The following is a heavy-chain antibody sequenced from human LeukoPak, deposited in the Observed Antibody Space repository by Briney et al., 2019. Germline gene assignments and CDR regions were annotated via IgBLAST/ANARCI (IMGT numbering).Heavy chain of an antibody. CDR3: ARVSDITMVRGLIIAAYYFDY. D-gene: IGHD3-10*01. CDR2: ISAYNGNT. V-gene: IGHV1-18*01. J-gene: IGHJ4*02. Sequence: GASVKVSCKASGYTFTSYGISWVRQAPGQGLEWMGWISAYNGNTNYAQKLQGRVTMTTDTSTSTAYMELRSLRSDDTAVYYSARVSDITMVRGLIIAAYYFDYWGQGTLVTVSS. CDR1: GYTFTSYG.